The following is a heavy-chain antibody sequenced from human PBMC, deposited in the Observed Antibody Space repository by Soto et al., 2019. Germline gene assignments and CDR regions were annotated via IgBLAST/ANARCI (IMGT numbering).Heavy chain of an antibody. CDR3: ARDSARGIAARQWGYYYGMDV. Sequence: QVQLVQSGAEVKKPGSSVKVSCKASGGTFSSYAISWVRQAPGQGLEWMGGIIPIFGTANYAQKFQGRVTIPADESTSTAYMELSSLRSEDTAVYYCARDSARGIAARQWGYYYGMDVWGQGTTVTVSS. CDR2: IIPIFGTA. D-gene: IGHD6-6*01. J-gene: IGHJ6*02. CDR1: GGTFSSYA. V-gene: IGHV1-69*01.